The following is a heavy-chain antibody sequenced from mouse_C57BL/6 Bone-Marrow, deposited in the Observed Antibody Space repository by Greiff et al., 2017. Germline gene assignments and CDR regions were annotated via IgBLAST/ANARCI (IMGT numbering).Heavy chain of an antibody. Sequence: EVQLQESGAELVRPGASVKLSCTASGFNIKDDYIHWVKQRPEQGLEWIGWIDPEIGDTEYASKFQGKATITSDTSSNTAYLQLSSLASEDTAVYYCSSFDGNYFDFWGQGTPLTVAA. CDR1: GFNIKDDY. CDR2: IDPEIGDT. D-gene: IGHD2-3*01. V-gene: IGHV14-4*01. CDR3: SSFDGNYFDF. J-gene: IGHJ2*01.